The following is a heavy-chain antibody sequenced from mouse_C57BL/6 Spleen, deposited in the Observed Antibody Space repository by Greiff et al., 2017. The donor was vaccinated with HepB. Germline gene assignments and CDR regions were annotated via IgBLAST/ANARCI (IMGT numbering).Heavy chain of an antibody. J-gene: IGHJ1*03. D-gene: IGHD3-1*01. Sequence: QVQLQQPGAELVRPGSSVKLSCKASGYTFTSYWMDWVKQRPGQGLEWIGNIYPSDSETHYNQKFKDKATLTVDKYSSTAYMQLSSLTSEDSAVYYCARSGQNWYFDVWGTGTTVTVSS. V-gene: IGHV1-61*01. CDR2: IYPSDSET. CDR3: ARSGQNWYFDV. CDR1: GYTFTSYW.